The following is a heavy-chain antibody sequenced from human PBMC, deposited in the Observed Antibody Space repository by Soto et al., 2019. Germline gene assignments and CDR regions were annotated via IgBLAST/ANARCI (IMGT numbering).Heavy chain of an antibody. CDR1: AYTFTDYW. V-gene: IGHV5-10-1*01. D-gene: IGHD6-19*01. CDR2: IDPSDSST. Sequence: GESLKISCKGSAYTFTDYWITWVRQMPGKGLEWMGRIDPSDSSTNYSPSFQGHVTISTDKSITTAYLQWSSLQASDTAMYYCARQGFGSGWSYSDNWGQGTLVTVSS. J-gene: IGHJ4*02. CDR3: ARQGFGSGWSYSDN.